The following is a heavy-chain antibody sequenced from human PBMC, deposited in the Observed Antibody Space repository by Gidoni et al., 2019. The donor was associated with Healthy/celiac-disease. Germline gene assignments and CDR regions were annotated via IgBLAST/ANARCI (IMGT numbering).Heavy chain of an antibody. V-gene: IGHV3-11*06. CDR3: ARGRGRHIVVVTAIDDAFDI. D-gene: IGHD2-21*02. CDR1: GFTFSAYS. Sequence: QVQLVESGGGLVKPGGSLRLSCAASGFTFSAYSLSWIRQAPGKGLEWVSYMSSSSSYTNYADSVKGRFTISRDNAKNSLYLQMNSLRAEDTAVYYCARGRGRHIVVVTAIDDAFDIWGQGTMVTVSS. J-gene: IGHJ3*02. CDR2: MSSSSSYT.